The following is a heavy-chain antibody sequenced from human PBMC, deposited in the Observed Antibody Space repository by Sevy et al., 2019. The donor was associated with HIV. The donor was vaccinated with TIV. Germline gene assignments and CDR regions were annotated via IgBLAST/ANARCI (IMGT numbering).Heavy chain of an antibody. CDR2: MYHRGTT. Sequence: SETLSLTCTVSGDSIISSRWWSWFRQSPGKGLEWIGDMYHRGTTNYSPSLKNRVIMSVDKSKNQFSLILTSVTAADTAVYYCAAAAGTDILGYYFDSWGQGIPVTVSS. CDR1: GDSIISSRW. CDR3: AAAAGTDILGYYFDS. J-gene: IGHJ4*02. D-gene: IGHD6-25*01. V-gene: IGHV4-4*02.